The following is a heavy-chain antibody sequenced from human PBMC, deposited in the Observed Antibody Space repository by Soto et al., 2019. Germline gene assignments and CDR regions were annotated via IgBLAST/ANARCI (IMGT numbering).Heavy chain of an antibody. V-gene: IGHV4-34*01. CDR2: INHSGST. CDR3: ARGGMYNY. D-gene: IGHD6-13*01. CDR1: GGSFSGYY. Sequence: SETLSLTCAVYGGSFSGYYWSWIRQPPGKGLEWIGEINHSGSTNYNPSLKSRVTISVDTSKNQFSLKLSSVTAADTAVYYCARGGMYNYWGQGTLVTVSS. J-gene: IGHJ4*02.